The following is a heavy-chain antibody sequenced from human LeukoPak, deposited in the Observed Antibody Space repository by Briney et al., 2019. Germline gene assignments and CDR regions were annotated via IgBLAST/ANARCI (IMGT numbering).Heavy chain of an antibody. D-gene: IGHD3-22*01. V-gene: IGHV4-59*01. CDR1: GGSISSYF. CDR2: AHYSEST. CDR3: ARRPGSESSGYGTFDI. Sequence: SETLSLTCTVSGGSISSYFWSWIRQPLGKGLEWIAYAHYSESTNYNPSLKSRVTISLDTSKNQFSLMLNSVTAADTAVYYCARRPGSESSGYGTFDIWGQGAMVTVSS. J-gene: IGHJ3*02.